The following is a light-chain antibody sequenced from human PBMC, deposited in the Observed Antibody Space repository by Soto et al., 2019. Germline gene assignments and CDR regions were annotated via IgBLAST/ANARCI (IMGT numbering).Light chain of an antibody. CDR2: ATC. CDR3: YQYNISWT. CDR1: QSISIW. V-gene: IGKV1-5*01. Sequence: DRVTITCRASQSISIWLAWYTRKPGKAPKLLIYATCSLQSGVPSRFSGCGSGTEVTLTISSLQHDDFATYYCYQYNISWTFGQGTKVDIK. J-gene: IGKJ1*01.